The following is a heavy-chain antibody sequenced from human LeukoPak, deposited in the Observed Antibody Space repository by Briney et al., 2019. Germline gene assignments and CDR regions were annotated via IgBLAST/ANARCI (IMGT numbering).Heavy chain of an antibody. CDR1: RFTFSSYA. V-gene: IGHV3-23*01. D-gene: IGHD6-6*01. CDR3: ARYGSSRYYGMDV. CDR2: ISGSGGST. Sequence: GGSLRLSCAASRFTFSSYAMSWVRQAPGKGLEWVSAISGSGGSTYYADSVKGRFTISRDNSKNTLYLQMNSLRAEDTAVYYCARYGSSRYYGMDVWGQGTTVTVSS. J-gene: IGHJ6*02.